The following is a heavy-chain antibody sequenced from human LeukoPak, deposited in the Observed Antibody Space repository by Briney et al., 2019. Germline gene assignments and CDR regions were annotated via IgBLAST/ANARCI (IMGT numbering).Heavy chain of an antibody. CDR2: IYTSGNT. J-gene: IGHJ4*02. CDR3: ARVGDYALKD. CDR1: GGSISSYH. Sequence: SETLSHTCTGSGGSISSYHWSWLRQPAGKGLEWIGLIYTSGNTNYNPSLKSRVTMSVDTSKNQFSLKLSSVTAADTAVYYCARVGDYALKDWGQGTLVTVSS. D-gene: IGHD3-16*01. V-gene: IGHV4-4*07.